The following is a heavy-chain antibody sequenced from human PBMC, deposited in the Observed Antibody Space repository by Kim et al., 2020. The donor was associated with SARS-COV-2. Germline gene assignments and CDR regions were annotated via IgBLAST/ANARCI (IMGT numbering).Heavy chain of an antibody. J-gene: IGHJ4*02. Sequence: YNPSLKGRVTISVATSKNQFSLKLSSVTAADTAVYYCARRPGIAAAGLDYWGQGTLVTVSS. V-gene: IGHV4-39*01. CDR3: ARRPGIAAAGLDY. D-gene: IGHD6-13*01.